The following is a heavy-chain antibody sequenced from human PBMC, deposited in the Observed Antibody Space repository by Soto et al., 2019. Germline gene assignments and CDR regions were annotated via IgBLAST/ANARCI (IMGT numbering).Heavy chain of an antibody. CDR1: GFTFSSYA. CDR2: ISGSGGST. Sequence: EVQLLESGGGLVQPGGSLRLSCAASGFTFSSYAMSWVRQAPGKGLEWVSAISGSGGSTYYADSVKGRFTISRDNSKNTLYLQMNSLRAEDTAVYYSAKDSDLWFGESGHDYWGQGTLVTVSS. D-gene: IGHD3-10*01. CDR3: AKDSDLWFGESGHDY. V-gene: IGHV3-23*01. J-gene: IGHJ4*02.